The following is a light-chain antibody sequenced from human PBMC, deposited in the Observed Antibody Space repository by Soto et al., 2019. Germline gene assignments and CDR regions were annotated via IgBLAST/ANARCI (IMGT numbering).Light chain of an antibody. V-gene: IGLV2-23*01. Sequence: QSVLTQPASVSGSPGQSITISWTGTSSDVGSRNLVSWYQQYPGKAPKLIIFEASKRPSGVSNRLSGSKSGSTASLTISGLQAEDEADYYCCSHAGSRTYVFGSGTKVTVL. J-gene: IGLJ1*01. CDR3: CSHAGSRTYV. CDR2: EAS. CDR1: SSDVGSRNL.